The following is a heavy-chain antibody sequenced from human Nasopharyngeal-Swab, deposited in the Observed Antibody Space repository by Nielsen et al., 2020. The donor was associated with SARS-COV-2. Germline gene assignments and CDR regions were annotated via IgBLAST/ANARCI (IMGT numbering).Heavy chain of an antibody. CDR1: GYSISSGYY. D-gene: IGHD3-22*01. CDR3: AREGLITMIVVEPFDY. CDR2: IYHSGST. J-gene: IGHJ4*02. V-gene: IGHV4-38-2*02. Sequence: GSLRLSCTVSGYSISSGYYWGWIRQPPGKGLEWIGSIYHSGSTYYNPSLKGRVTISVDTSKNQFSLKLSSVTAADTAVYYCAREGLITMIVVEPFDYWGQGTLVTVSS.